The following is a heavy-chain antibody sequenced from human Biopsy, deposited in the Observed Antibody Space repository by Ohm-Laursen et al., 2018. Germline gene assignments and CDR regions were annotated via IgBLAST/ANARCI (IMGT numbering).Heavy chain of an antibody. CDR3: ARDSSRRAREGGMDV. Sequence: SLRLSCAASGFSVSSYDVNWVRQAPGKGLEWISYISETSSHIYDADSVRGRFTVARDIAKNSLYPQLNSPRVEDTAVYYCARDSSRRAREGGMDVWGQGTTVTVSS. D-gene: IGHD6-6*01. CDR2: ISETSSHI. J-gene: IGHJ6*02. V-gene: IGHV3-21*01. CDR1: GFSVSSYD.